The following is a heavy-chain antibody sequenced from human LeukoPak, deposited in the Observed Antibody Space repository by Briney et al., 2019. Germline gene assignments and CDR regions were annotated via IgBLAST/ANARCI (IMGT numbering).Heavy chain of an antibody. Sequence: SETLSLTCTVSGGSVSSGIYYWSWIRQPPGKGLEWIGYIYYSGSTNYNPSLKSRVTISVDTSKNQFSLRLSSVTAADTAVYYCARDCPAAAGTRWFDPWGQGTLVTVSS. CDR2: IYYSGST. CDR1: GGSVSSGIYY. D-gene: IGHD6-13*01. V-gene: IGHV4-61*01. CDR3: ARDCPAAAGTRWFDP. J-gene: IGHJ5*02.